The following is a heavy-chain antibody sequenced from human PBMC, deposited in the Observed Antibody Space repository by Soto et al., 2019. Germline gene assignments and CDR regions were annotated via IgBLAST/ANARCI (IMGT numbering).Heavy chain of an antibody. CDR1: GFTFSSYG. V-gene: IGHV3-30*18. CDR3: AKILRGQQPLDY. Sequence: GTLRLTCSASGFTFSSYGMHGVRQAPGKGLEWVAVISYDGSNKYYADSVKGRFTISRDNSKNTLYLQMNSLRAEDTAVYYCAKILRGQQPLDYWGQGTLVTVYS. J-gene: IGHJ4*02. D-gene: IGHD3-10*01. CDR2: ISYDGSNK.